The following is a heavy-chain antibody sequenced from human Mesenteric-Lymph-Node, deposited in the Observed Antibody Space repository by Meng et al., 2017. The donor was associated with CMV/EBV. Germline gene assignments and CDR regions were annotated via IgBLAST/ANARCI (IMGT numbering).Heavy chain of an antibody. V-gene: IGHV4-39*07. CDR3: ARTYYYDSSGYINYFDY. Sequence: GSLRLSCTVSSGSISSSCYCWGWIRQPPGKGLEWIGSIYYSGSTYYNPSLKSRVTISVDTSKNQFSLKLSSVTAADTAVYYCARTYYYDSSGYINYFDYWGQGTLVTVSS. D-gene: IGHD3-22*01. CDR1: SGSISSSCYC. J-gene: IGHJ4*02. CDR2: IYYSGST.